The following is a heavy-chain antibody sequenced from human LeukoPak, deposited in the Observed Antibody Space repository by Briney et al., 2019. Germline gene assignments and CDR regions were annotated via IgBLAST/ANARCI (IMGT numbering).Heavy chain of an antibody. D-gene: IGHD3-16*01. J-gene: IGHJ4*02. CDR3: VRDLSDYDYVWGSGDY. Sequence: GRSLRLSCAASGFTFSSYAMHWVRQTPGKGLEWVAVISYDGSNKYYADSVKGRFTISRDNSKNTLYLQMNSLRAEDTAVYYCVRDLSDYDYVWGSGDYWGQGTLVTVSS. CDR1: GFTFSSYA. CDR2: ISYDGSNK. V-gene: IGHV3-30*04.